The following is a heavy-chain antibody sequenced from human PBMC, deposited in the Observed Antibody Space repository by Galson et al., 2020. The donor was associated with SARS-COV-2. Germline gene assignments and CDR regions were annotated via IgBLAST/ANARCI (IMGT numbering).Heavy chain of an antibody. CDR3: ATPGYTSGWTNFDD. V-gene: IGHV5-51*01. Sequence: GESLKISCKTSGYSFTSFWIGWVRQMPGKGLEWMGIIYPGDSDTRYRPSFLGQVTISADKSISTAYLQWSSLRASDTAMYYCATPGYTSGWTNFDDWGQGTLVTVSS. CDR1: GYSFTSFW. CDR2: IYPGDSDT. J-gene: IGHJ4*02. D-gene: IGHD6-19*01.